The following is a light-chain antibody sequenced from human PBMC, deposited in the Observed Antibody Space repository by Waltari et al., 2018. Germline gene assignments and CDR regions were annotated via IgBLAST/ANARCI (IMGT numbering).Light chain of an antibody. CDR2: QDS. V-gene: IGLV3-1*01. CDR3: QAWDSSTAV. Sequence: SYELTQPHSVSVSPGQTASITCSGDNLGDKYACWYQQKPGQSHVLVIYQDSKRPSGLPERFSGSNSGNTATLTISGTQAMDEADYYCQAWDSSTAVFGGGTKLTVL. J-gene: IGLJ2*01. CDR1: NLGDKY.